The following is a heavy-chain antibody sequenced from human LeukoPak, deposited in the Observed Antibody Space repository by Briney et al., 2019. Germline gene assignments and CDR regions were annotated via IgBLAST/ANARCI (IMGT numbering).Heavy chain of an antibody. Sequence: GGSLRLSCAASGFTFSSYWMHWVRQVPGKGLLWVARINTDGSATNYADSVKGRFTISRDNAKNALYLQMNSLRAEDAAVYYCAREPFEVSSYWGQGTLVTVSS. CDR3: AREPFEVSSY. V-gene: IGHV3-74*01. CDR1: GFTFSSYW. D-gene: IGHD3-3*01. CDR2: INTDGSAT. J-gene: IGHJ4*02.